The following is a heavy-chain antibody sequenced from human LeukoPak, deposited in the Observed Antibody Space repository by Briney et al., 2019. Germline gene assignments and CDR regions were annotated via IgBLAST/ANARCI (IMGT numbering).Heavy chain of an antibody. D-gene: IGHD6-19*01. Sequence: TGGSLRLSCAASGFTFSSYWMNWARQAPGKGLEWVASINHNGNVNYYVDSVKGRFTISRDISKDTLYLQMDSLRAEDTAVYYCARDLSAAFDFWGQGILVTVSS. V-gene: IGHV3-7*01. CDR1: GFTFSSYW. CDR2: INHNGNVN. CDR3: ARDLSAAFDF. J-gene: IGHJ4*02.